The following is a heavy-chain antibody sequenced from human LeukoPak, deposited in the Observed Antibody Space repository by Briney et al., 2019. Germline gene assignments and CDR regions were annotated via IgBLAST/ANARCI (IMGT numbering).Heavy chain of an antibody. V-gene: IGHV3-66*03. Sequence: GGSLRLSCTVSGFTVSSNSMSWVRQAPGKGLEWVSFIYSDNTHYSDSVKGRFTFSRDNSKNTLYLQMNSLRPEDTAVYYCAKLGQGGYSYASLPYYFDYWGQGTLVTVSS. CDR1: GFTVSSNS. J-gene: IGHJ4*02. D-gene: IGHD5-18*01. CDR2: IYSDNT. CDR3: AKLGQGGYSYASLPYYFDY.